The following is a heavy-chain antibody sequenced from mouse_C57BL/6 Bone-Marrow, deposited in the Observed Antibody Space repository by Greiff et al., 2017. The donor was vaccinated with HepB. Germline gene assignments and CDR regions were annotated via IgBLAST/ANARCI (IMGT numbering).Heavy chain of an antibody. J-gene: IGHJ3*01. CDR1: GFNIKDYY. D-gene: IGHD1-1*01. CDR2: IDPEDGDT. CDR3: TTNGYGSFTWFAY. V-gene: IGHV14-1*01. Sequence: VQLQQSGAELVRPGASVKLSCTASGFNIKDYYMHWVKQRPEQGLEWIGRIDPEDGDTEYAPKFQGKATMTADTSSNTAYLQLSSLTSEDTAVYYCTTNGYGSFTWFAYWGQGTLVTVSA.